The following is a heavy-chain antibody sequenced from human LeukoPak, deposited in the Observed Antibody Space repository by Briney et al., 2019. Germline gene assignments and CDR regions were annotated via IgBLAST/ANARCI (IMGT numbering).Heavy chain of an antibody. D-gene: IGHD3-16*01. Sequence: GGSLRLSCAASGFIFNSYWMNWLRQAPGKGLEWVANVDQDGSEKYYVGSVRGRFTISRDNAKNSLYLQMNSLRVEDTAVYYCARGWASSRRKAFDIWGQGTMVTVSS. J-gene: IGHJ3*02. CDR2: VDQDGSEK. V-gene: IGHV3-7*03. CDR1: GFIFNSYW. CDR3: ARGWASSRRKAFDI.